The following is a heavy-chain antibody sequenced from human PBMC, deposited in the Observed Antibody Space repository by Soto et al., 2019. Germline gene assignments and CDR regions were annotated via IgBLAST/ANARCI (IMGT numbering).Heavy chain of an antibody. CDR1: GFSFNTYT. Sequence: GSLRLSCAASGFSFNTYTMHWVRQAPGKGLEWVSLISWDGGSTYYADSVKGRFTISRDNSKNSLFLQMNSLRTEDTALYYCTTGNPLEPWASFDYWGQGALVTVSS. CDR3: TTGNPLEPWASFDY. J-gene: IGHJ4*02. CDR2: ISWDGGST. D-gene: IGHD3-3*01. V-gene: IGHV3-43*01.